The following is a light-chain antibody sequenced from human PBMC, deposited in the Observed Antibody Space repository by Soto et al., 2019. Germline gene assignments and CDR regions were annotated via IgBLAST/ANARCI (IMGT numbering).Light chain of an antibody. J-gene: IGLJ1*01. CDR3: TSYTSSSTYV. Sequence: HSVLTQPASVSGSPGQSITISCTGTSSDVGGYNYVFWYQHPPGKAPKLMIYDVTNRPSGVSNRFSGSKSGNTASLTISGLQAEDEADYYCTSYTSSSTYVFGTGTKVTVL. CDR1: SSDVGGYNY. CDR2: DVT. V-gene: IGLV2-14*03.